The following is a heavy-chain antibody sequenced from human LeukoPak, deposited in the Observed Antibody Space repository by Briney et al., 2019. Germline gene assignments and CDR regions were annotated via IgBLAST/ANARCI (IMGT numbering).Heavy chain of an antibody. V-gene: IGHV4-61*02. CDR1: GGSISSGSYY. D-gene: IGHD3-22*01. CDR2: IYTSGST. Sequence: PSQTLSLTCTVSGGSISSGSYYWSWIRQPAGKGLEWIGRIYTSGSTNYNPSLKSRVTISVDTSKNQFSLKLSSVTAADTAVYYCARALDYYDSSGYYSYYYYMDVWGKGTTVTVSS. J-gene: IGHJ6*03. CDR3: ARALDYYDSSGYYSYYYYMDV.